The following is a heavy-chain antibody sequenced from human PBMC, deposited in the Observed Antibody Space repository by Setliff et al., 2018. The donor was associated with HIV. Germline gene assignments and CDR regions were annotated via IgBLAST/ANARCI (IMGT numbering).Heavy chain of an antibody. CDR2: IRSKASAYAT. J-gene: IGHJ5*02. CDR1: GFTFSASA. V-gene: IGHV3-73*01. D-gene: IGHD6-13*01. Sequence: PGGSLRLSCAASGFTFSASAIHWVRQASGKGPEWVGHIRSKASAYATASAASVKGRFTVSRDDSSDTAYLHMSNLKSEDTAVYYCVAATTEGFDPWGQGTLVTVSS. CDR3: VAATTEGFDP.